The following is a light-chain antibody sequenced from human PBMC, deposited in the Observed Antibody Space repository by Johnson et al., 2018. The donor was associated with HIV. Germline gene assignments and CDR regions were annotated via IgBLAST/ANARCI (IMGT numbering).Light chain of an antibody. CDR1: SSNIGNNY. V-gene: IGLV1-51*01. Sequence: SSNIGNNYVSWYQQLPGTAPKLLIYDNNKRPSGIPDRFSGSKSGTSATLGITGLQTGDEADYYCGSWDSSLSAGGVFGTGTKVPVL. CDR2: DNN. CDR3: GSWDSSLSAGGV. J-gene: IGLJ1*01.